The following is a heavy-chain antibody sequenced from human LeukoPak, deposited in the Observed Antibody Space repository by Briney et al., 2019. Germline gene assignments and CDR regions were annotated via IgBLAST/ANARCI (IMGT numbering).Heavy chain of an antibody. CDR1: GGTFTSYA. CDR2: IIPIFGTA. J-gene: IGHJ3*02. D-gene: IGHD3-10*01. CDR3: ARGSVGSDDAFDI. V-gene: IGHV1-69*06. Sequence: GSSVKVSCKASGGTFTSYAISWVRQAPGQGLEWRGGIIPIFGTANYAQKFQGRVTITADKSTSTAYMELRSLRADDTAVYYCARGSVGSDDAFDIWGQGTMVTVSS.